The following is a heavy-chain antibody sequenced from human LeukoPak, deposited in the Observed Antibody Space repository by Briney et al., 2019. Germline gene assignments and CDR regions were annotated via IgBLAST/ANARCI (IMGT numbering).Heavy chain of an antibody. D-gene: IGHD5-24*01. J-gene: IGHJ4*02. CDR3: ARGRRDGYNWNFDY. Sequence: ASVKVSCKASGYTFTSYDINWVRQATGQGLEWMGWMNPNSGNTGYAQKFQGRVTMTRNISISTAYMELSSLRSEDTAVYYCARGRRDGYNWNFDYWGQGTLVTVSS. CDR1: GYTFTSYD. V-gene: IGHV1-8*01. CDR2: MNPNSGNT.